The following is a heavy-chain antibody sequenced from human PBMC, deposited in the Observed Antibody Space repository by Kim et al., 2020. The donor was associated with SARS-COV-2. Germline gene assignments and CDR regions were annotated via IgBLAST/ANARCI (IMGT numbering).Heavy chain of an antibody. CDR2: INHSGST. CDR3: ARGGWVRQFTD. Sequence: SETLSLTCAVYGGSFSGYYWSWIRQPPGKGLEWIGEINHSGSTNYNPSLKSRVTISVDTSKNQFSLKLSSVTAADTAVYYCARGGWVRQFTDWGQGTLVTVSS. J-gene: IGHJ4*02. V-gene: IGHV4-34*01. CDR1: GGSFSGYY. D-gene: IGHD6-19*01.